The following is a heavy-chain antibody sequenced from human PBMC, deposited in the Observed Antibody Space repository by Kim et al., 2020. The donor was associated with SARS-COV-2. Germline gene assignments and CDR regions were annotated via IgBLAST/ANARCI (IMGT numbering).Heavy chain of an antibody. Sequence: GESLKISCKGSGYSFTSYWIAWVRQMPGKGLEWMGIIYPGDSDTRYSPSFLGQVTISADKSISPAYLQWSSLKASDTAMYYCARHPVRGASAAGSNWFDPWGQGTLVTVSS. D-gene: IGHD6-13*01. V-gene: IGHV5-51*01. CDR2: IYPGDSDT. J-gene: IGHJ5*02. CDR3: ARHPVRGASAAGSNWFDP. CDR1: GYSFTSYW.